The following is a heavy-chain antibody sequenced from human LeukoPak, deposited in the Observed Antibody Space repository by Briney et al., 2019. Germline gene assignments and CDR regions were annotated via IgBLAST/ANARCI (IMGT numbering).Heavy chain of an antibody. V-gene: IGHV1-69*05. CDR1: GGTFSSYA. D-gene: IGHD1-26*01. CDR3: ARVWGRADWFDP. J-gene: IGHJ5*02. CDR2: IIPIFGTA. Sequence: ASVKVSCKASGGTFSSYAISWVRQAPGQGLEWMGRIIPIFGTANYAQKFQGRVTITTDESTSTAYMELSSLRPEDTAVYYCARVWGRADWFDPWGQGTLVTVSS.